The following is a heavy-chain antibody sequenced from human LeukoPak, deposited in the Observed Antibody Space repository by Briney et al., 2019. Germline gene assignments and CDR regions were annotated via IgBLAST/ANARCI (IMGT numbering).Heavy chain of an antibody. Sequence: GGSLRLSCEASGFTFSTYTMNWVRQAPGKGLEWVSGISGSHTAYYSDSVKGRFTISRDNSKNTLYLQMNSLRAEDTAVYYCAKAGFRDYFDCWGQGSQVTVSS. V-gene: IGHV3-23*01. CDR1: GFTFSTYT. CDR3: AKAGFRDYFDC. J-gene: IGHJ4*02. D-gene: IGHD2-21*01. CDR2: ISGSHTA.